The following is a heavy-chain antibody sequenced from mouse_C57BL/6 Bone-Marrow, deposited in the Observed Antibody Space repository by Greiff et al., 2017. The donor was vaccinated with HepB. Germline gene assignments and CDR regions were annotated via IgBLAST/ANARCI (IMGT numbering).Heavy chain of an antibody. J-gene: IGHJ3*01. Sequence: QVQLQQSGPGLVAPSQSLSITCTVSVFSLTCYGVDLFRQPPGKGLEWLGVFWGGGSTNYNSALMSRLSISKDNSKSQVFLKMNSLQTDDTAMYYCAIPLYYGSPFAYWGQGTLVTVSA. V-gene: IGHV2-9*01. D-gene: IGHD1-1*01. CDR2: FWGGGST. CDR1: VFSLTCYG. CDR3: AIPLYYGSPFAY.